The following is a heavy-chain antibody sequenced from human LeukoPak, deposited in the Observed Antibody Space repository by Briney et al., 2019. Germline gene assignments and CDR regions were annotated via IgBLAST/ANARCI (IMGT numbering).Heavy chain of an antibody. V-gene: IGHV3-23*01. D-gene: IGHD3-22*01. CDR1: GFTFSRYA. CDR3: AEDYYDSSGPSFDY. CDR2: ISGSGSST. Sequence: PGGSLRLSCAASGFTFSRYAMSWVRQAPGRGLEWVSVISGSGSSTYYADSVKGRFTISRDTSKNTLYLQMNSLRAEDTAIYYCAEDYYDSSGPSFDYWGQGTLVTVSS. J-gene: IGHJ4*02.